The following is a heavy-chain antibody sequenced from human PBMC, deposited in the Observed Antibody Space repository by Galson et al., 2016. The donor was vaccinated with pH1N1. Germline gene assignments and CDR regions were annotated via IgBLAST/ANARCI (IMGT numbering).Heavy chain of an antibody. J-gene: IGHJ4*02. V-gene: IGHV3-30*18. CDR3: AKVVRGSSWPSFDY. CDR1: GFTFNKYG. Sequence: SLRLSCAASGFTFNKYGMHWVRQAPGKGLEWVAVISYDGSNKYYADSVKGRFTISRDDSKNMLYLQMNSLRAEDTAVYYCAKVVRGSSWPSFDYWAREPWSPSPQ. D-gene: IGHD6-13*01. CDR2: ISYDGSNK.